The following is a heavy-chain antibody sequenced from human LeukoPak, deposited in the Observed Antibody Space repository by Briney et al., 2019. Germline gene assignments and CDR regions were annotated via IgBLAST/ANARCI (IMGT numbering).Heavy chain of an antibody. V-gene: IGHV1-46*01. D-gene: IGHD2-8*02. Sequence: VSVKVSCKASGYTFASFYMHWVRQAPGQGLEWMGIINPSAGSTSYAQKFQGRVTMTRDTSTTTVYMELSSLRSEDTAVYYCARVSGGATLNYWGQGTLVTVSS. CDR2: INPSAGST. CDR3: ARVSGGATLNY. CDR1: GYTFASFY. J-gene: IGHJ4*02.